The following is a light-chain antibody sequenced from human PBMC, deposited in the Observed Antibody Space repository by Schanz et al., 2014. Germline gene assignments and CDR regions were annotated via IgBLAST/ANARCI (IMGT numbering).Light chain of an antibody. J-gene: IGKJ4*01. V-gene: IGKV3-20*01. CDR3: QQFGSSPLT. CDR2: GAS. Sequence: EIVLTQSPGTLSLSPGERATLSCRASQSVSSYLAWYQQKPGQAPRLLIYGASSRATGIPDRFSGSGSGTHFTLHISRLEPEDFAVYYCQQFGSSPLTFGAGTKVEIK. CDR1: QSVSSY.